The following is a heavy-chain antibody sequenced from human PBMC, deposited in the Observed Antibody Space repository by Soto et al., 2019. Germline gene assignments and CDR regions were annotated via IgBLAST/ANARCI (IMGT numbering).Heavy chain of an antibody. J-gene: IGHJ3*02. CDR2: INSDGSRT. Sequence: EVQLVESGGGLVQPGGSLRLSCAASGFTFSSYWMHWVRQAPGKGLVWVSRINSDGSRTNYADSVKGRFTISRDNAKNTLYLQINSLRVEETAVYYCARGVRGAYGLDIWGQGTMVTVSS. V-gene: IGHV3-74*01. D-gene: IGHD2-21*01. CDR1: GFTFSSYW. CDR3: ARGVRGAYGLDI.